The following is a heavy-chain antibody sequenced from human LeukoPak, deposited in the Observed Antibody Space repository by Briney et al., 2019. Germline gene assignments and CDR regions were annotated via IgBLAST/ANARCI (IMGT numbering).Heavy chain of an antibody. V-gene: IGHV3-7*04. J-gene: IGHJ5*01. Sequence: GGSLRLSCTASGFSFSNHYMRWIRQAPGKGLEWVANINEDGSNKWHLGSVKGRFTVSRDNAKNSVFLQMNSLRAEDTAVYYCAGGRTWVTDSWGLGTLVTVSS. CDR2: INEDGSNK. CDR3: AGGRTWVTDS. D-gene: IGHD2-21*02. CDR1: GFSFSNHY.